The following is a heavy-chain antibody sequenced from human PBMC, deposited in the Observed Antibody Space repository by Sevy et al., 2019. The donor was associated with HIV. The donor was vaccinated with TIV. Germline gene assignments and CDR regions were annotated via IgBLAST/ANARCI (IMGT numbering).Heavy chain of an antibody. Sequence: GGSLRLSCTASGFTFSSYEMNWVRQAPGKGLEWVSYISNSGSTIHYSDSVKGLFTISRDKAKNSLYLQMNSLRAEDTAVYYCARDLPPSATTVPHFDYWGRGTLVTVSS. D-gene: IGHD4-17*01. CDR1: GFTFSSYE. V-gene: IGHV3-48*03. CDR2: ISNSGSTI. CDR3: ARDLPPSATTVPHFDY. J-gene: IGHJ4*02.